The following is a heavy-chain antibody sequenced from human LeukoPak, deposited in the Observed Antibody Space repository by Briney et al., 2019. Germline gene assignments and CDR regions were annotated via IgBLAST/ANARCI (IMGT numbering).Heavy chain of an antibody. CDR3: ARDRDYYGSGSY. V-gene: IGHV3-48*03. J-gene: IGHJ4*02. D-gene: IGHD3-10*01. Sequence: GSLRLSCAASGFTFSSYEMNWVRQAPGKGLEWVSYISSSGSTIYYADSVKGRFTISRDNAKNSLYLQMNSLRAEDTAVYYCARDRDYYGSGSYWGQGTRVIVSS. CDR2: ISSSGSTI. CDR1: GFTFSSYE.